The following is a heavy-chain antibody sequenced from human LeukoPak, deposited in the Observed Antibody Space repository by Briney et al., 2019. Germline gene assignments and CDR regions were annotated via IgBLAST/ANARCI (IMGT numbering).Heavy chain of an antibody. CDR2: IYYGGST. Sequence: PSETLSLTCTVSGGSISSYYWSWIRQPPGKGLEWSGYIYYGGSTNYNPSLKTRVTISVDTSKNQFSLKLSSVTAADTAVYYCATTKYYDFWSGYYTENYFDYWGQGTLVTVSS. CDR1: GGSISSYY. CDR3: ATTKYYDFWSGYYTENYFDY. J-gene: IGHJ4*02. V-gene: IGHV4-59*01. D-gene: IGHD3-3*01.